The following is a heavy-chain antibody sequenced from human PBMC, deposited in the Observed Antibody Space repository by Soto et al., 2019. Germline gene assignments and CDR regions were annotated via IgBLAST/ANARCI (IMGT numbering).Heavy chain of an antibody. CDR2: IYYSGTT. D-gene: IGHD3-22*01. V-gene: IGHV4-59*01. Sequence: SXTLSLTCTVSGASITNYYWSWSRQPPGKGLEWIGYIYYSGTTNYNPSLKSRVSISIDTSKNQFSLKLSSVTAADTAVYYCAGDFGYYDSSNYFMSYFDYWGQGILVTVSS. CDR1: GASITNYY. J-gene: IGHJ4*02. CDR3: AGDFGYYDSSNYFMSYFDY.